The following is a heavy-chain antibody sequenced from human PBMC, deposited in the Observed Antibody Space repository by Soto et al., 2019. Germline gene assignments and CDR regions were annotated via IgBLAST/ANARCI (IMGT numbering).Heavy chain of an antibody. D-gene: IGHD4-17*01. V-gene: IGHV5-51*01. CDR3: ARQIRVIDYGDSYYCGS. Sequence: EVQLVQSGAEVKKPGESLKISCKGSGYSFTSYWIGWVRQMPGQGLEWTGIIYPGDSDTRYSPSFQGQVTISADKSISTACLQSSSLKASDTDMYYCARQIRVIDYGDSYYCGSCGPGTLVTVSS. J-gene: IGHJ4*02. CDR1: GYSFTSYW. CDR2: IYPGDSDT.